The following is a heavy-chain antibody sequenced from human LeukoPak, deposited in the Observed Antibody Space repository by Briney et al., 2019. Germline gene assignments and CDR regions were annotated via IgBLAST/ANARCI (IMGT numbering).Heavy chain of an antibody. CDR3: ARDLGSSSWFNTYYYGMDV. D-gene: IGHD6-13*01. V-gene: IGHV7-4-1*02. CDR2: INTNTGNP. CDR1: GYIFTSYA. J-gene: IGHJ6*02. Sequence: ASVKVSCKASGYIFTSYAMNWVRQAPGQGLEWMGWINTNTGNPTYAQGFTGRFVFSLDTSVSTAYLQISSLKAEDTAVYYCARDLGSSSWFNTYYYGMDVWGQGTTVTVSS.